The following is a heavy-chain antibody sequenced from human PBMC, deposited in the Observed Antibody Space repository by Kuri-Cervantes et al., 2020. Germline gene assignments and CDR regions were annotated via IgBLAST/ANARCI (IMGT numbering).Heavy chain of an antibody. V-gene: IGHV3-30-3*01. CDR1: GFTFRNYA. CDR3: AREGYCSSTSCYDDY. CDR2: ISYEGSIK. J-gene: IGHJ4*02. Sequence: GESLKISCVVSGFTFRNYAMNWVRQAPGKGLEWVAVISYEGSIKYYADSVKGRFTISRDNAKNSLYLDMNSLRAEDTAVYYCAREGYCSSTSCYDDYWGQGTLVTVSS. D-gene: IGHD2-2*01.